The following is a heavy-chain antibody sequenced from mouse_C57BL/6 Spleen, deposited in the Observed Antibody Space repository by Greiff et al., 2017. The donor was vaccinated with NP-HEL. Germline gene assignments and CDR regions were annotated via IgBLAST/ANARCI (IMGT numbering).Heavy chain of an antibody. CDR1: GYAFSSYW. Sequence: QVQLQQSGAELVKPGASVKISCKASGYAFSSYWMNWVKQRPGKGLAWIGQIYPGDGDTNYNGKFKGKATLTADKSSSTAYMQLSSLTSEDSAVYFCARTPYYVYDVRYFDSWGQGTTLTVSS. J-gene: IGHJ2*01. CDR3: ARTPYYVYDVRYFDS. CDR2: IYPGDGDT. V-gene: IGHV1-80*01. D-gene: IGHD2-2*01.